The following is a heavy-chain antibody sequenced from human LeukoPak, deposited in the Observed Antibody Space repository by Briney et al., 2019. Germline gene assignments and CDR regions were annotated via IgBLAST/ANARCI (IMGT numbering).Heavy chain of an antibody. D-gene: IGHD3-10*01. CDR1: GGSFSGYY. V-gene: IGHV4-34*01. CDR2: ISHSGST. Sequence: SETLSLTCAVYGGSFSGYYWSWIRQPPGKGLEWIGEISHSGSTNYNPSLKSRVTISVDTSKNQFSLKLSSVTAADTAVYYCARVESNGSRSYIEYWGQGTLVTVFS. CDR3: ARVESNGSRSYIEY. J-gene: IGHJ4*02.